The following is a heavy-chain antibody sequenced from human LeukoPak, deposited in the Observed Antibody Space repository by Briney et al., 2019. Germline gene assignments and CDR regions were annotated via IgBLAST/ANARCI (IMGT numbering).Heavy chain of an antibody. CDR3: VEAPPQIGAFDI. J-gene: IGHJ3*02. Sequence: SVKVSCKASGGTFSSYAISWVRQAPGQGLEWMGGIIPIFGTANYAQKFQGRVTITADESTSIAYMELSSLRSEDTAVYYCVEAPPQIGAFDIWGQGTMVTVSS. V-gene: IGHV1-69*13. CDR2: IIPIFGTA. CDR1: GGTFSSYA. D-gene: IGHD3-3*01.